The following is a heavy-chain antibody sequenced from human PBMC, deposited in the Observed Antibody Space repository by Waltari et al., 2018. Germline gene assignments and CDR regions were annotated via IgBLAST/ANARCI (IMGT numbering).Heavy chain of an antibody. V-gene: IGHV3-48*03. Sequence: EVQLVESGGGLVQPGGSLRLSCAASGFTFSSYEMNWVRQAPGKGLEWVSYISSSGSTIYDADSVKGRFTISRDNANNSLYLQMNSLRAEDTAVYYCARGGSSKGYYYDSSGADYWGQGTLVTVSS. J-gene: IGHJ4*02. CDR3: ARGGSSKGYYYDSSGADY. CDR2: ISSSGSTI. CDR1: GFTFSSYE. D-gene: IGHD3-22*01.